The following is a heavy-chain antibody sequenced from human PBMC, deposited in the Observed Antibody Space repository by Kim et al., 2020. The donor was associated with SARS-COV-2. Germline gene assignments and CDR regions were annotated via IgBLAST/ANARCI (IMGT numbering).Heavy chain of an antibody. D-gene: IGHD3-22*01. CDR2: INPNSGGT. CDR3: VRTMIGEYGMDV. J-gene: IGHJ6*02. Sequence: ASVKVSCKASGYTFTGYYMHWVRQAPGQGLEWMGWINPNSGGTNYAQKFQGRVTMTRDTSISTAYMELSRLRSDDTAVYYCVRTMIGEYGMDVWGQGTTVTVSS. V-gene: IGHV1-2*02. CDR1: GYTFTGYY.